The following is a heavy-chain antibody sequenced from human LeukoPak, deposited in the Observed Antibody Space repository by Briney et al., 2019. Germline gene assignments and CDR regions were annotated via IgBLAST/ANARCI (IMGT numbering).Heavy chain of an antibody. CDR3: AKDRQGRYFDWLLPPYYFDY. J-gene: IGHJ4*02. CDR1: GFTFSSYA. V-gene: IGHV3-23*01. Sequence: GGSLRLSCAASGFTFSSYAISWVRQAPGKGLEWVSAISGSGGSTYYADSVKGRFTISRDNSKNTLYLQMNSLRAEDTAVYYCAKDRQGRYFDWLLPPYYFDYWGQGTLVTVSS. D-gene: IGHD3-9*01. CDR2: ISGSGGST.